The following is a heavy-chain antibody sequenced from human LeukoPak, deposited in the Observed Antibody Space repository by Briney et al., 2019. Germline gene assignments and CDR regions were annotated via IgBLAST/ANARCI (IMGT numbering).Heavy chain of an antibody. CDR3: TRVSIHGYSDY. CDR2: IFYSGST. V-gene: IGHV4-59*01. CDR1: GGSISSYY. D-gene: IGHD3-16*02. Sequence: PAETLSLTCTVSGGSISSYYWSWIRQPPGKGLEWIGYIFYSGSTKYNPSLKSRVSISVDMSRSQFSLKLSSVTAADTAVYYCTRVSIHGYSDYWGQGTLVTVSS. J-gene: IGHJ4*02.